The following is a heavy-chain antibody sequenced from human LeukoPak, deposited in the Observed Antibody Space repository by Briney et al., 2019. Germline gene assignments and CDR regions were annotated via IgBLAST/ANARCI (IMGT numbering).Heavy chain of an antibody. Sequence: GSLRLSCAASGFTFSSYEMNWVRQAPGKGLEWIGSIYDSGSTYYNPSLKSRVTISVDTSKNQFSVQLISVTAADTAVYYCAREYHWFDPWGQGTLVTVSS. J-gene: IGHJ5*02. CDR1: GFTFSSYE. CDR2: IYDSGST. CDR3: AREYHWFDP. V-gene: IGHV4-59*12.